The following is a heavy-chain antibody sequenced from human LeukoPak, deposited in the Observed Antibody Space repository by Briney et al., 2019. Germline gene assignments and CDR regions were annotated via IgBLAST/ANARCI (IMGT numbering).Heavy chain of an antibody. V-gene: IGHV3-21*01. D-gene: IGHD2-8*02. CDR3: ARDRSPVLDPMVYDY. Sequence: GGSLRLSCAASGFTFSSYSMNWVRQASGKGLEWVSSMSSSSSYVYYADSVKGRFTISRDNAKNSLYLQMNSLRAEDTAVYYCARDRSPVLDPMVYDYWGQGTLVTVSS. CDR1: GFTFSSYS. CDR2: MSSSSSYV. J-gene: IGHJ4*02.